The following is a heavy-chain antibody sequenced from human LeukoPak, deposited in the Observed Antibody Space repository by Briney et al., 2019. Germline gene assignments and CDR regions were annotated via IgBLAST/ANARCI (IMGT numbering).Heavy chain of an antibody. CDR3: ARDRGSKVVPANPPFDP. V-gene: IGHV3-11*01. CDR1: GFTFSDYY. D-gene: IGHD2-2*01. J-gene: IGHJ5*02. Sequence: PGGSLRLSCAASGFTFSDYYMSWIRQAPGKGLEWVSYISSSGSTIYYADSVKGRFTISRDNAKNSLYLQMNSLRAEDTAVYYCARDRGSKVVPANPPFDPWGQGTLVTVSS. CDR2: ISSSGSTI.